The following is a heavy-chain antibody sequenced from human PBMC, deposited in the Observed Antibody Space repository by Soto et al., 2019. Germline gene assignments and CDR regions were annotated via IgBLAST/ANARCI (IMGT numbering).Heavy chain of an antibody. CDR1: GFTFSSYS. CDR3: ARNIRAWGPQH. D-gene: IGHD3-16*01. V-gene: IGHV3-21*01. CDR2: IISSSSYI. J-gene: IGHJ1*01. Sequence: PRLSCAASGFTFSSYSINWVRQAPGKGLEWVSSIISSSSYIYYADSVKGRFTISRDNAKNSLYLQMKSLRAEDTAVYYCARNIRAWGPQHGGQGTLVTVSS.